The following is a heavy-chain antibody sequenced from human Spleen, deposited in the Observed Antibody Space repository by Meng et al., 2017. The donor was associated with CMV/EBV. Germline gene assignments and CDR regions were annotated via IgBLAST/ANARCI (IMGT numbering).Heavy chain of an antibody. V-gene: IGHV3-23*01. D-gene: IGHD1-26*01. Sequence: GESLKTSCAASGFAFSNYAMSWVRPASGKGLAWVASISTSGDSTDYADSVKGRFIISRDNSKNTLHLQMNSPKADDTAVYYCTKGKSGSHYDYWGQGILVTVSS. CDR2: ISTSGDST. CDR1: GFAFSNYA. J-gene: IGHJ4*02. CDR3: TKGKSGSHYDY.